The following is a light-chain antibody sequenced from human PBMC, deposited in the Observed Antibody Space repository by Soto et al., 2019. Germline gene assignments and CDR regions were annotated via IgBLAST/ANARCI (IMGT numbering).Light chain of an antibody. CDR3: CTFAGRYSYV. CDR2: EVS. Sequence: QSALTQPASVSGSPGQSITISCTGTSSDVGGFNFVSWYQQYPDKAPKRMIYEVSNRPSGVSTRFSGSKSGNTASLTISGLQPEDEADYYCCTFAGRYSYVFGSGTKVTVL. V-gene: IGLV2-14*01. J-gene: IGLJ1*01. CDR1: SSDVGGFNF.